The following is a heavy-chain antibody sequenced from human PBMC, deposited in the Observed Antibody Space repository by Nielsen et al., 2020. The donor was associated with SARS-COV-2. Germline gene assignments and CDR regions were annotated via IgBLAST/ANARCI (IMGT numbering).Heavy chain of an antibody. V-gene: IGHV3-23*01. CDR1: GFTFSSYG. CDR3: AKDFHGSVADFFGN. D-gene: IGHD2-2*03. Sequence: GESLKISCAASGFTFSSYGMHWVRQAPGKGLEWVSSISGSGDRTDYADSVKGRVIISRDNSKNTLHLQMNSLRAEDTALYFCAKDFHGSVADFFGNWGQGTLVTVSS. CDR2: ISGSGDRT. J-gene: IGHJ4*02.